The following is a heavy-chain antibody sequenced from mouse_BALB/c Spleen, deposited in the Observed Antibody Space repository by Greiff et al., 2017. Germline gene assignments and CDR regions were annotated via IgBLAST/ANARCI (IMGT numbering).Heavy chain of an antibody. CDR1: GFTFSSYA. CDR2: ISSGGSYT. V-gene: IGHV5-9-4*01. D-gene: IGHD1-1*01. Sequence: EVKLVESGGGLVKPGGSLKLSCAASGFTFSSYAMSWVRQSPEKRLEWVAEISSGGSYTYYPDTVTGRFTISRDNAKNTLYLEMSSLRSEDTAMYYWARGGYYYGSSYYYAMDYWGQGTSVTVSS. CDR3: ARGGYYYGSSYYYAMDY. J-gene: IGHJ4*01.